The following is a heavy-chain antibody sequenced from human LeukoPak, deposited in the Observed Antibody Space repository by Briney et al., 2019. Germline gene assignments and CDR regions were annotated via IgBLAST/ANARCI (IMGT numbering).Heavy chain of an antibody. D-gene: IGHD3-22*01. CDR2: IKSKSDGGTV. CDR3: ATYTSSYSDY. Sequence: PGGSLRLSCAATGFPFSNAWMSWVRQAPGKGLEWVGRIKSKSDGGTVDFAAPLKGRFTMSRDDSKNALYLQMNSLKTEDTAVYYCATYTSSYSDYWGQGTLVTVSS. CDR1: GFPFSNAW. V-gene: IGHV3-15*01. J-gene: IGHJ4*02.